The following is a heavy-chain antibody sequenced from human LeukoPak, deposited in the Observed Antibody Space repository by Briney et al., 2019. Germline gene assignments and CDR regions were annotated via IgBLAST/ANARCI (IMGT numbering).Heavy chain of an antibody. CDR3: AKGIYSSGWSYFDY. CDR1: GFTFSNSA. V-gene: IGHV3-23*01. J-gene: IGHJ4*01. Sequence: GGSLRLSCAASGFTFSNSAMSWVRQAPGKGLEWVSTLSGSDITTYYADSVKGRFTISRDNSKNTLYLQMNSLRAEDTAVYYCAKGIYSSGWSYFDYWGHGTLVTVSS. CDR2: LSGSDITT. D-gene: IGHD6-19*01.